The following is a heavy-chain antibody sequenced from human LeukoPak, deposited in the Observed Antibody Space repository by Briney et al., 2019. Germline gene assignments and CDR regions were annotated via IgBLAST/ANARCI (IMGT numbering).Heavy chain of an antibody. D-gene: IGHD1-26*01. CDR3: ARSRSMSKNDKNLRY. CDR2: IKASDNYI. V-gene: IGHV3-21*01. J-gene: IGHJ4*02. CDR1: GFTFSAYT. Sequence: VGSLRLSCAASGFTFSAYTMNWVRHAPGKGLEWVSSIKASDNYIYYAASVAGRFTISTDAAQNSLYLQMDSLRAEDTATYYCARSRSMSKNDKNLRYWGQGTLVTVSS.